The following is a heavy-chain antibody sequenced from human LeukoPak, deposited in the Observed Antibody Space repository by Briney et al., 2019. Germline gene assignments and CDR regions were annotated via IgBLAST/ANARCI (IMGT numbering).Heavy chain of an antibody. CDR1: GFTFSSYW. Sequence: GGSLRLSCAASGFTFSSYWMSWVRQAPGKGLEWVANIKQDGSEKYYVDSVKGRFTISRDNAKNSLYLQMNSLRAEDTAAYFCARHIEAATALHYWGQGTLVTVSS. D-gene: IGHD2-21*01. V-gene: IGHV3-7*03. CDR2: IKQDGSEK. J-gene: IGHJ4*02. CDR3: ARHIEAATALHY.